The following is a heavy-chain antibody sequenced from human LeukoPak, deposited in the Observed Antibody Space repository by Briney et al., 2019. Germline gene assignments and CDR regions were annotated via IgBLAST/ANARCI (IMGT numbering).Heavy chain of an antibody. J-gene: IGHJ4*02. CDR1: GFTFISYT. V-gene: IGHV3-21*01. CDR2: ISSSSSHI. CDR3: ARVVPGTGFFY. D-gene: IGHD2-8*02. Sequence: GGSLRLSCAPSGFTFISYTMNWVRLPPGKGLEWVSSISSSSSHIYYADSVKGRFTISRDNAKNSLYLQMNSLRAEDTAVYYCARVVPGTGFFYWGQGTLVTVSS.